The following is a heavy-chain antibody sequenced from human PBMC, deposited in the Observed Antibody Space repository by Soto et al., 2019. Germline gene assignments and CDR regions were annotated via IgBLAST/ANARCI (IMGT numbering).Heavy chain of an antibody. CDR3: ARDGAGAYGLGWFDP. J-gene: IGHJ5*02. Sequence: QVQLQESGPGLVKPSQTLCLTCTVSGDSISRGGYYWNWIRQHPRKGLEWIGYIYHSGSTNYNPSLKSRVTISVDTSKNQLSLELSSVTAADTAIYYCARDGAGAYGLGWFDPWGQGILVTVSS. V-gene: IGHV4-31*03. CDR2: IYHSGST. CDR1: GDSISRGGYY. D-gene: IGHD2-21*01.